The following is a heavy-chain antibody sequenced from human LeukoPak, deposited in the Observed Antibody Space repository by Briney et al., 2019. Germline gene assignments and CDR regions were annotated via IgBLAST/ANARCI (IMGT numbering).Heavy chain of an antibody. Sequence: PSETLSLTCTVSGGSISSYYWSWIRQPPGKGLEWIGYIYYSGSTNYNPSLKSRVTMSVDTSKNQFSLKLSSVTAADTAVYYCARGIGGSGWYDYFDYWGQGTLVTVSS. J-gene: IGHJ4*02. V-gene: IGHV4-59*12. CDR2: IYYSGST. CDR3: ARGIGGSGWYDYFDY. D-gene: IGHD6-19*01. CDR1: GGSISSYY.